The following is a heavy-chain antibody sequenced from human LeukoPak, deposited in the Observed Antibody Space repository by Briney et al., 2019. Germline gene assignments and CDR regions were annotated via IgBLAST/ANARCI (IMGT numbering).Heavy chain of an antibody. V-gene: IGHV3-30*18. CDR1: GFSFSNAW. CDR2: ISYDGSNK. J-gene: IGHJ4*02. Sequence: GGSLRLSCAASGFSFSNAWMSWVRQTPGKGLEWVAVISYDGSNKYYADSVKGRFTISRDNSKNTLYLQMNSLRAEDTAVYYCAKDHSSYYYDSSGYYRTFDYWGQGTLVTVSS. CDR3: AKDHSSYYYDSSGYYRTFDY. D-gene: IGHD3-22*01.